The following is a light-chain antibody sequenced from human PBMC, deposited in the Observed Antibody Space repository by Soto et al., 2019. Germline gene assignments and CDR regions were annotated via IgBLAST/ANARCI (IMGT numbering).Light chain of an antibody. CDR2: NSN. CDR1: RSNIGNNA. Sequence: QSVLTQTPSASGTPGQTVTISCSGSRSNIGNNAVSWYQQFPGTAPKLLIYNSNQRPSGVPDRFSGSKSGNSASLAISGLQSEDAADYYCATWDDSLNARGVFGGGTKLTVL. J-gene: IGLJ3*02. CDR3: ATWDDSLNARGV. V-gene: IGLV1-44*01.